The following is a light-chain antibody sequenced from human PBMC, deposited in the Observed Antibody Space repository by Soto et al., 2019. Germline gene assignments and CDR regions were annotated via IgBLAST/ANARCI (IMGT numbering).Light chain of an antibody. CDR1: QSISSW. Sequence: DIQMTQSPSTLSASVGDRVTITCRASQSISSWLAWYQQKPGKAPKLLIYKASSLESGVPSRFSGSGSGTEFTLTISSLQPDDFATYYCQQYKAYPYTFAQGTKVDI. CDR3: QQYKAYPYT. J-gene: IGKJ2*01. V-gene: IGKV1-5*03. CDR2: KAS.